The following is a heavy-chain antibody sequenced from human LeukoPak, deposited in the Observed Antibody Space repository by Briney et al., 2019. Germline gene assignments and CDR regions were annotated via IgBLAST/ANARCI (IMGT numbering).Heavy chain of an antibody. V-gene: IGHV4-59*01. CDR1: GGSISYYY. J-gene: IGHJ6*02. D-gene: IGHD6-19*01. CDR3: ARASSGSRGHYYYGMDV. Sequence: SETLSLTCTVSGGSISYYYWSWIRQPPGKGLEWIGYIYYSGSTNYNPSLKSRVTISVDTSKNQFSLKLSSVTAADTAVYYCARASSGSRGHYYYGMDVWGQGTTVTVSS. CDR2: IYYSGST.